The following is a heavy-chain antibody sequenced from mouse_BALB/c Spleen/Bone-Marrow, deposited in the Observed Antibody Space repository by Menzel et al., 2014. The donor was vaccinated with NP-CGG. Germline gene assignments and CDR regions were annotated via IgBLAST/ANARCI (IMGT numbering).Heavy chain of an antibody. D-gene: IGHD2-10*02. J-gene: IGHJ2*01. CDR3: ARKYGDY. Sequence: VQLQESGAELVRPGSSVKVSCKASGYPFSSYWMNWVKQRPGQGLEWIGRIYPGDGETNYNGKFKGNATLTAGKSSSTAYMQLISLTSEDSAVYFCARKYGDYWGQGTTLTVSS. CDR1: GYPFSSYW. V-gene: IGHV1-80*01. CDR2: IYPGDGET.